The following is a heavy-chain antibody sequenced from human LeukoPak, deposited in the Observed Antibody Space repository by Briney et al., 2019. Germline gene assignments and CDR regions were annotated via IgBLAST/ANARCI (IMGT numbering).Heavy chain of an antibody. CDR2: ISSSSSYI. V-gene: IGHV3-21*01. CDR1: GFTFSSYS. D-gene: IGHD6-19*01. Sequence: GGSLRFSCAASGFTFSSYSMNWVRQAPGKGLEWVSSISSSSSYIYYADSVKGRFTISRDNAKNSLYLQMNSLRAEDTAVYYCARGKTSGWDFDPWGQGTLVTVSS. CDR3: ARGKTSGWDFDP. J-gene: IGHJ5*02.